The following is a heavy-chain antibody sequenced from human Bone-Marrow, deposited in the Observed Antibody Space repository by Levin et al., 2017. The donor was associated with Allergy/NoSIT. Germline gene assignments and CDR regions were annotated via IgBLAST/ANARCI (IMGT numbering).Heavy chain of an antibody. V-gene: IGHV1-2*02. D-gene: IGHD4-17*01. J-gene: IGHJ5*02. CDR3: TRDYYGDNEGRVGWIDP. CDR1: GDTFTGYY. Sequence: ASVKVSCKASGDTFTGYYMHWVREAPGRGLEWMGWINLNTGATKYAQRFQGRVTMTRDTSISTAYMELSSLRSVDTAGYFCTRDYYGDNEGRVGWIDPWGQGTLVIVST. CDR2: INLNTGAT.